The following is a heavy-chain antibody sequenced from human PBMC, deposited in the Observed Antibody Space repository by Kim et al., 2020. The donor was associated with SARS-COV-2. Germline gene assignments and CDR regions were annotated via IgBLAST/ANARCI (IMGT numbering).Heavy chain of an antibody. V-gene: IGHV4-34*01. J-gene: IGHJ3*02. Sequence: SETLSLTCAVYGGSFSGYYWSWIRQPPGKGLEWIGEINHSGSTNYNPSLKSRVTISVDTSKNQFSLKLSSVTAADMAVYYCARGDADAFDIWGQGTMVTVSS. CDR2: INHSGST. CDR1: GGSFSGYY. CDR3: ARGDADAFDI.